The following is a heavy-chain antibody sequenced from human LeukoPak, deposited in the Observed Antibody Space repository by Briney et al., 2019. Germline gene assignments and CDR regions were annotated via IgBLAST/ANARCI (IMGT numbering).Heavy chain of an antibody. CDR1: GYSFTTFY. D-gene: IGHD2-2*03. Sequence: ASVKVSCKASGYSFTTFYMHWVRQAPGQGLKWIGIINPSGGTTSQAQKFQGRVTMTRDTSTSTVYMELSSLRSEDTAVYYCASLATIGSDSFDIWGQGTMVTVSS. CDR3: ASLATIGSDSFDI. J-gene: IGHJ3*02. V-gene: IGHV1-46*01. CDR2: INPSGGTT.